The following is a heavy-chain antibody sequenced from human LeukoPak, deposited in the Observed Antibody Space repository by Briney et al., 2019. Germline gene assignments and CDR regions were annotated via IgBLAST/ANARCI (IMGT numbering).Heavy chain of an antibody. CDR1: GFTVSSNY. Sequence: PGGSLRLSCAASGFTVSSNYMSWVRQAPGKGLEWVSVIYSGGSTYYADSVKGRFTNSRDNAKNSLYLQMNSLRVEDTAVYYCAKDSRSGWYGGNFQQWGQGTLVTVSS. V-gene: IGHV3-53*05. CDR3: AKDSRSGWYGGNFQQ. CDR2: IYSGGST. J-gene: IGHJ1*01. D-gene: IGHD6-19*01.